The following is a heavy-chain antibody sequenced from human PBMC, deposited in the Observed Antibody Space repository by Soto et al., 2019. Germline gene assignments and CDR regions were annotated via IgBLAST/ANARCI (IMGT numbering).Heavy chain of an antibody. V-gene: IGHV3-30*18. CDR1: GFTFSSYG. D-gene: IGHD6-6*01. Sequence: GGSLRLSCAASGFTFSSYGMHWVRQAPGKGLEWVAVISYDGSNKYYADSVKGRFTISRDNSKNTLYLQMNSLRAEDTAVYYCAKVRGGSSSSSDYWGQGTLVTVSS. CDR2: ISYDGSNK. J-gene: IGHJ4*02. CDR3: AKVRGGSSSSSDY.